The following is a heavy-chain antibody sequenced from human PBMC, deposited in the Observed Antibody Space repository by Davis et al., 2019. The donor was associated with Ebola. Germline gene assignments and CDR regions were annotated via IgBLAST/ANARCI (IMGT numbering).Heavy chain of an antibody. J-gene: IGHJ5*02. D-gene: IGHD2-21*02. CDR1: GFTFSDYY. Sequence: GGSLRLSCAASGFTFSDYYMSWIRQAPGKGLEWVSYISSSGSTIYYADSVKGRFTISRDNSKNTLYLQMNSLRAEDTAVYYCARIVVVVTAIQFDPRGQGTLVTVSS. V-gene: IGHV3-11*04. CDR3: ARIVVVVTAIQFDP. CDR2: ISSSGSTI.